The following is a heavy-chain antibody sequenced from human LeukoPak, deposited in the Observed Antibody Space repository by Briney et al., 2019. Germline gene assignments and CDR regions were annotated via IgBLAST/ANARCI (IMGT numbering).Heavy chain of an antibody. CDR2: ISLSGVT. D-gene: IGHD3-10*01. V-gene: IGHV4-4*02. J-gene: IGHJ4*02. Sequence: PSETLSLTCGVSGGSISSTNWWSWVRQPPGQGLEWIGEISLSGVTNYNPSLKSRVTISVDTSKNQFSLKLSSVTAADTAVYYCARTYYGSGKENFDYWGQGTLVTVSS. CDR3: ARTYYGSGKENFDY. CDR1: GGSISSTNW.